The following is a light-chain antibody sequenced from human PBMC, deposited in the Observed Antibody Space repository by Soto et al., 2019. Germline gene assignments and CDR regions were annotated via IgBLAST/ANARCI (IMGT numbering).Light chain of an antibody. CDR2: DAS. J-gene: IGKJ4*01. CDR1: QSVSSY. CDR3: QPRSNWPST. Sequence: EIVLTQSPATLSLSPGNRATLSCRASQSVSSYLAWYQQKPGQAPRLLIYDASNRATGIPARFSGSGSGTDFTLTSTTLEPEDFAVYYCQPRSNWPSTFGGGTKVEIK. V-gene: IGKV3-11*01.